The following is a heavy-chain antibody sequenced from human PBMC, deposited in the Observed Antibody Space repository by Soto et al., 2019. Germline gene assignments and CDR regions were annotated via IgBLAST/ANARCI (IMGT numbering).Heavy chain of an antibody. CDR3: AKDRGGDCPDNSCYFGADY. D-gene: IGHD2-2*01. CDR1: GLSLSSYG. Sequence: GSLSLSCVDSGLSLSSYGMHWVRQAPGKGLECVAVISDTGSSHYYAASVEGRFTISRENSKNTLSLQMDMLRVEDTAVYYCAKDRGGDCPDNSCYFGADYWGQGTPVTVSS. V-gene: IGHV3-30*18. J-gene: IGHJ4*02. CDR2: ISDTGSSH.